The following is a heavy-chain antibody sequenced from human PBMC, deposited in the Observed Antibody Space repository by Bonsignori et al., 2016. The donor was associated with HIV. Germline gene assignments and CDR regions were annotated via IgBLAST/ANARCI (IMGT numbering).Heavy chain of an antibody. J-gene: IGHJ3*02. CDR1: GYTFSSFG. V-gene: IGHV1-18*01. CDR3: ARDRSYSSSWYPVHDAFDI. D-gene: IGHD6-13*01. CDR2: ISAYNGDT. Sequence: ASVKVSCKASGYTFSSFGISWLRQAPGRGLEWMGWISAYNGDTNYAQTLQGRVTVTIDSFTRTAYMELRSLRSDDTAVYYCARDRSYSSSWYPVHDAFDIWGQGTMVTVSS.